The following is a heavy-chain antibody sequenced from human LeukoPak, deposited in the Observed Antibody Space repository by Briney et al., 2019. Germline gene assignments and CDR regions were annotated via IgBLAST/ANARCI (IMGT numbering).Heavy chain of an antibody. CDR1: GFTFSSYT. D-gene: IGHD6-13*01. J-gene: IGHJ4*02. Sequence: PGGSLRLSCAASGFTFSSYTMNWVRQAPGKGLEWVSSISGSSRHKYYADSVKGRFTISRDNAKNSLYLQMNSLRAEDTAVYYCARTANFAAGYYIDYWGQETLVTVSS. CDR2: ISGSSRHK. CDR3: ARTANFAAGYYIDY. V-gene: IGHV3-21*01.